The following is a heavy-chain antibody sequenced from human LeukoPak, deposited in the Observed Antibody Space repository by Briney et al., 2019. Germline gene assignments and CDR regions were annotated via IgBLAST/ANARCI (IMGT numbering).Heavy chain of an antibody. CDR1: GFSVGGYA. V-gene: IGHV3-30*04. J-gene: IGHJ4*02. D-gene: IGHD4-17*01. CDR2: ISLDGSQK. Sequence: GGSLRLSCEVSGFSVGGYALHWVRQAPGKGLEWVAVISLDGSQKYYADSVKGRFTISRDTFKNTLFLQMDSLSGEDTGFYYCARSDRGDYNFDYWGQGTLVTVSS. CDR3: ARSDRGDYNFDY.